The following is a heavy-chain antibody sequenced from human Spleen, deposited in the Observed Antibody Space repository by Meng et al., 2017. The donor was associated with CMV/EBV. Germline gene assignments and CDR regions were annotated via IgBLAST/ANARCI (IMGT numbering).Heavy chain of an antibody. CDR1: GASVTTFW. D-gene: IGHD3-3*01. Sequence: GSLRLSCTVSGASVTTFWWSWIRQSPGKGLEWIGYIHYSGITNHNPSLRSQFTMSVDTSKNQFSLKLNSVTAADTAVYYCARGITTFGVVMHYGMDVWGRGTTVTVSS. V-gene: IGHV4-59*02. CDR3: ARGITTFGVVMHYGMDV. CDR2: IHYSGIT. J-gene: IGHJ6*02.